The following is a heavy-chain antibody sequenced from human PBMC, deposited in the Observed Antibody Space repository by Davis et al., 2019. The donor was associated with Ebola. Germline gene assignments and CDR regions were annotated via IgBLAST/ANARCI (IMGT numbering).Heavy chain of an antibody. V-gene: IGHV1-2*06. J-gene: IGHJ4*02. CDR3: TRGNSWDAPFDY. Sequence: AASVKVSCKASGYTFTNYYMHWVRQAPGQGLEWMGRIHPINGGTNYAQNLQGRVTMTTDTSTTTVFMELTNLGSDDTAVYYCTRGNSWDAPFDYWGQGTLVTVSS. CDR1: GYTFTNYY. CDR2: IHPINGGT. D-gene: IGHD6-13*01.